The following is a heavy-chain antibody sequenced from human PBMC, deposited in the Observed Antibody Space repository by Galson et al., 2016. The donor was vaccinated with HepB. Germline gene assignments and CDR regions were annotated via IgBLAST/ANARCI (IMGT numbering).Heavy chain of an antibody. CDR2: LSFDGINK. D-gene: IGHD5-24*01. CDR1: GFMFSGYG. V-gene: IGHV3-30*18. Sequence: SLRLSCAASGFMFSGYGMHWVRQAPGKGLEWVAVLSFDGINKYYADSVKGRFTISRDNSKNTVYLQMNSLRAEDTAVYYCAKDAYTWRWLLSFFPDYWGQGTLVTVSS. J-gene: IGHJ4*02. CDR3: AKDAYTWRWLLSFFPDY.